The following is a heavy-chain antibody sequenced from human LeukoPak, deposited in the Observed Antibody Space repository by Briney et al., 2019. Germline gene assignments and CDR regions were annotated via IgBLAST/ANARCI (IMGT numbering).Heavy chain of an antibody. Sequence: PSETLSLTCAVYGGSFSGYYWSWIRQPPGKGLEWIGEINHSGSTNYNPSLKSRVTISVDTSKNQFSLKLSSVTAADTAVYYCARGPYDYVWGSYRLYAMDVWGKGTTVTVSS. CDR3: ARGPYDYVWGSYRLYAMDV. D-gene: IGHD3-16*02. CDR1: GGSFSGYY. CDR2: INHSGST. J-gene: IGHJ6*04. V-gene: IGHV4-34*01.